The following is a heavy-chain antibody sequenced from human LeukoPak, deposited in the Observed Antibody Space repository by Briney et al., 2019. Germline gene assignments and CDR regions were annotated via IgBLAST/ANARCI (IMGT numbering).Heavy chain of an antibody. Sequence: PWGSLRLSCAASGFTVSSNYMSWVRQPPGKGLEWIGEINHSGSTNYNPSLKSRVTISVDTSKNQFSLKLSSVTAADTAVYYCARLSSSWTHFDYWGQGTLVTVSS. J-gene: IGHJ4*02. CDR3: ARLSSSWTHFDY. D-gene: IGHD6-13*01. CDR1: GFTVSSNY. V-gene: IGHV4-34*01. CDR2: INHSGST.